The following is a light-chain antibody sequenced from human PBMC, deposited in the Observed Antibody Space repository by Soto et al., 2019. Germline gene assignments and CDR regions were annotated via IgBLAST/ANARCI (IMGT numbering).Light chain of an antibody. CDR3: QQYHHWWT. J-gene: IGKJ1*01. CDR2: GAS. CDR1: QSVSSN. Sequence: EIVLTQSLATLSVSPGERATLSCRASQSVSSNLAWYQQKPGQAPRLLIYGASTRATGIPDRFTGSDSGTEFILTISSLQSEDFAVYYCQQYHHWWTFGQGTKVDNK. V-gene: IGKV3-15*01.